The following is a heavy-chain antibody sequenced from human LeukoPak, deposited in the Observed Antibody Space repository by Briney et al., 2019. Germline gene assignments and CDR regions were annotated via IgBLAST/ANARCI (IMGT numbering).Heavy chain of an antibody. D-gene: IGHD3-10*01. CDR3: AKGGNYYGSGTYIYYNYYMDV. V-gene: IGHV3-23*01. J-gene: IGHJ6*03. Sequence: GGSLRLSCAASGLTFSSYAVNWVRQAPGKGLEWVSVFGGSGDSTYYADSVKGRFTISRDNSKNTLYLQMNSLRAEDTAVYYCAKGGNYYGSGTYIYYNYYMDVWGKGTTVTVSS. CDR1: GLTFSSYA. CDR2: FGGSGDST.